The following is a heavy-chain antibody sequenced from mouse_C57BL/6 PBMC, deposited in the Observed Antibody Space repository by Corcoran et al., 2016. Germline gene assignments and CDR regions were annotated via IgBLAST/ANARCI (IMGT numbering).Heavy chain of an antibody. V-gene: IGHV1-26*01. D-gene: IGHD1-1*01. CDR3: ARRFTSY. Sequence: EVQLQQSGPELVKPGASVKISCKASGYTFTDYYMNWVKQSHGKSLEWIGDINPNNGGTSYNQKFKGKATLTVDKSSSTAYMELRSLTSEDSAFYYCARRFTSYWGQGTTLTVSS. CDR1: GYTFTDYY. J-gene: IGHJ2*01. CDR2: INPNNGGT.